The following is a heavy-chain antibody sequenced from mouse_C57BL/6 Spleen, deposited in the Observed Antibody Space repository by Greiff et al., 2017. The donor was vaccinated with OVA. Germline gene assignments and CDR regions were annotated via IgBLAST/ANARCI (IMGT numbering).Heavy chain of an antibody. Sequence: DVQLQESGPGLVKPSQSLSLTCSVTGYSITSGYYWNWIRQFPGNKLEWMGYISYDGSNNYNPSLKNRISITRDTSKNQFFLKLNSVTTEDTATYYCAIYYDYDEGFAYWGQGTLVTVSA. J-gene: IGHJ3*01. CDR2: ISYDGSN. CDR3: AIYYDYDEGFAY. D-gene: IGHD2-4*01. V-gene: IGHV3-6*01. CDR1: GYSITSGYY.